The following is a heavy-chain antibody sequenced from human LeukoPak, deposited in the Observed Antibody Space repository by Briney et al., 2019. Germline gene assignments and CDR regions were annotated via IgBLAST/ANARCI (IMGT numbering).Heavy chain of an antibody. V-gene: IGHV3-74*01. CDR1: GFTFSSYW. Sequence: PGGSLRLFCAASGFTFSSYWMHWVRQVPGKGLVWVSRINSDGSSTSYADSVKGRFTISRDNAKNTLHLQMNSLKAEDTAVYYCARDPLGPGPVDFWGQGTLVTVSS. CDR3: ARDPLGPGPVDF. J-gene: IGHJ4*02. CDR2: INSDGSST. D-gene: IGHD3-16*01.